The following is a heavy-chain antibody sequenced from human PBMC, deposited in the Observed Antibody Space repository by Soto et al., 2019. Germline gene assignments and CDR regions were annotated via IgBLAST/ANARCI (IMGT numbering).Heavy chain of an antibody. CDR2: IYPSDSDT. J-gene: IGHJ6*02. CDR3: AGGGVRGVITRTRDYYGMDV. Sequence: GESLKISCKGSGYSFTSYWIGWVRQMPGKGLEWMGIIYPSDSDTRYSPSFQGQVTISADKSISTAYLQWSSLKASDTAMYYCAGGGVRGVITRTRDYYGMDVWGQGTTVTVSS. V-gene: IGHV5-51*01. D-gene: IGHD3-10*01. CDR1: GYSFTSYW.